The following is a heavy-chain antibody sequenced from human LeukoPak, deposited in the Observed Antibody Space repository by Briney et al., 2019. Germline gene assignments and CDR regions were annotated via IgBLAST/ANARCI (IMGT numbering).Heavy chain of an antibody. Sequence: GGSLRLSCAASGFTFSSYSMNWVRQAPGKGLEWVSSISSSSSYIYYADSVKGRFTISRDNAKNSLYLQMNSLRAEDTAVYYCARGAGYYDSSGYSQYYFGYWGQGTLVTVSS. J-gene: IGHJ4*02. D-gene: IGHD3-22*01. CDR2: ISSSSSYI. V-gene: IGHV3-21*04. CDR3: ARGAGYYDSSGYSQYYFGY. CDR1: GFTFSSYS.